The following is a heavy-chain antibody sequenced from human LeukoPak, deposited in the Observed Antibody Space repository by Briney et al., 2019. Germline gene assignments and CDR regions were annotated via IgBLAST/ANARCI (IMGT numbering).Heavy chain of an antibody. CDR2: ISYDGSNK. CDR1: GFTFSSYG. V-gene: IGHV3-30*18. J-gene: IGHJ6*02. Sequence: PGGSLRLSCAAPGFTFSSYGMHWVRQAPGKGLERVAVISYDGSNKYYADSVKGRFTISRDNSKNTLYLQMNSLRAEDTAVYYCAKESCGGDCPYYYYGMDVWGQGTTVTVSS. CDR3: AKESCGGDCPYYYYGMDV. D-gene: IGHD2-21*02.